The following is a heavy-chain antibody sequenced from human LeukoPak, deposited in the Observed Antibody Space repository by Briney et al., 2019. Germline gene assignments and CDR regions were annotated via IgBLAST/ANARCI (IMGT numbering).Heavy chain of an antibody. J-gene: IGHJ5*02. D-gene: IGHD2-2*01. CDR2: INHSGST. V-gene: IGHV4-34*01. CDR3: ASLLGYCSSISCVDP. CDR1: GGSFSGYC. Sequence: PSETLSLTCAVYGGSFSGYCWSWIRQPPGKGLEWIGEINHSGSTNYNPSLKSRATISVDTSKNQFSLKLSSVTAADTAVYYCASLLGYCSSISCVDPWGQGTLVTVSS.